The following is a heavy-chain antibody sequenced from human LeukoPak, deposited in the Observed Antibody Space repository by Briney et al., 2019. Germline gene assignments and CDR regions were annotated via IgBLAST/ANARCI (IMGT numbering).Heavy chain of an antibody. CDR1: GFTFSYYS. CDR3: ARDGRDYYDSSGYYPYAFDY. CDR2: ISSSGSTI. Sequence: GGSLRLSCAASGFTFSYYSMNWVRQAPGKGLEWVSYISSSGSTIYYADSVKGRFTISRDNAKNSLYLQMNSLRAEDTAVYYCARDGRDYYDSSGYYPYAFDYWGQGTLVTVSS. D-gene: IGHD3-22*01. J-gene: IGHJ4*02. V-gene: IGHV3-48*04.